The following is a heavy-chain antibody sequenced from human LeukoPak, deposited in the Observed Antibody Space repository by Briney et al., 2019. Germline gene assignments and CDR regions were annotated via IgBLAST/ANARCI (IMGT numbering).Heavy chain of an antibody. V-gene: IGHV4-59*11. CDR2: IYDSETT. CDR1: GGSISGHY. CDR3: ARQTIGVTTVWFDP. Sequence: PSETLSLTCTVSGGSISGHYWSWIRQPPGKRLEWIGYIYDSETTKYHPSMKSRVTMSVDTPKNQFSLNVRSVTAADTAVYYCARQTIGVTTVWFDPWGQGTLVTVSS. D-gene: IGHD2-8*01. J-gene: IGHJ5*02.